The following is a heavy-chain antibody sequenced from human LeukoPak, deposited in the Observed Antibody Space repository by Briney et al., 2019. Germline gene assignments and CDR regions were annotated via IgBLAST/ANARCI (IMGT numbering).Heavy chain of an antibody. CDR2: IRSKAYGGTT. J-gene: IGHJ4*02. CDR1: GFTFGDYA. D-gene: IGHD3-22*01. V-gene: IGHV3-49*03. Sequence: GGSLRLSCTASGFTFGDYAMSWFRQAPGKGLEWVGFIRSKAYGGTTEYAASVKGRFTTSRDDSKSIAYLQMNSLKTEDTAVYYCTREQYYYDSSGADYWGQGTLVTVSS. CDR3: TREQYYYDSSGADY.